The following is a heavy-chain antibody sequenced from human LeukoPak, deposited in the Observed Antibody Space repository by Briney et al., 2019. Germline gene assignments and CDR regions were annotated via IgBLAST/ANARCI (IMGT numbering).Heavy chain of an antibody. V-gene: IGHV4-39*07. CDR3: ARDRVYYMDV. J-gene: IGHJ6*03. CDR1: GGSISSSSYY. Sequence: SETLSLTCTVSGGSISSSSYYWGWIRQPPGTGLEWIGSIYYSGSTYYNPSLKSRVTISVDTSKNQFSLKLSSVTAADTAVYYCARDRVYYMDVWGKGTTVTVSS. CDR2: IYYSGST.